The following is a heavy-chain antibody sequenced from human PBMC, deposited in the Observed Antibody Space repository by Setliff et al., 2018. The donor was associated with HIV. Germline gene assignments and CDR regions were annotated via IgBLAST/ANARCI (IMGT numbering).Heavy chain of an antibody. J-gene: IGHJ4*02. D-gene: IGHD3-22*01. V-gene: IGHV1-2*04. CDR1: GYSFTDYY. CDR2: INPKSDGT. CDR3: ARGMDYYDTSGYYQYYFDY. Sequence: ASVKVYCKASGYSFTDYYIHWVRQAPGQGLEWMGWINPKSDGTNYAQKFQGWITMTRDTSISTAYMELSRLRSDDTAVYYCARGMDYYDTSGYYQYYFDYWGQGTQVTVSS.